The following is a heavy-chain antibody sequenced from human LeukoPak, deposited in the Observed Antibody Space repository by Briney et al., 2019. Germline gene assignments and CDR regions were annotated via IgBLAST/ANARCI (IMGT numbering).Heavy chain of an antibody. J-gene: IGHJ4*02. Sequence: GASVKVSCKASGYTFTSYPMHWVRQAPGQRLEWMGWINVGVGNTKYSQEFQGRVTITRDTSASTAYMELSSLRSEDMAVYYCAVGDYYYDTRFDYWGQGTLVTVSS. CDR3: AVGDYYYDTRFDY. CDR2: INVGVGNT. V-gene: IGHV1-3*03. D-gene: IGHD3-22*01. CDR1: GYTFTSYP.